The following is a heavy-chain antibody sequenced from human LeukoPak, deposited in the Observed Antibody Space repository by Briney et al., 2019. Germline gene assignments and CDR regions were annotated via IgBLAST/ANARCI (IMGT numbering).Heavy chain of an antibody. V-gene: IGHV4-38-2*02. CDR1: GFSITRGDY. CDR3: ARSGPYYYHYVDV. D-gene: IGHD3-10*01. CDR2: IYHSGST. Sequence: SETLSLTYTVSGFSITRGDYWGWIRQPPGRGLEWIGAIYHSGSTYYNPSLKSRVAISVDTSKNQFSLRLSSVSAADTAVYYCARSGPYYYHYVDVWGKGTTVTVSS. J-gene: IGHJ6*03.